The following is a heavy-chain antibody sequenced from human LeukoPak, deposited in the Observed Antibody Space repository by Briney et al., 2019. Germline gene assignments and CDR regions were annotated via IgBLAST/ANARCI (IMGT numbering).Heavy chain of an antibody. V-gene: IGHV3-21*01. Sequence: PGGSLRLSCAASGFTFSSYSMNWVRQAPGKGLEWVSSISSSSSYIYYADSVKGRFTISRDNAKNSLYLQMNSLRAEDTAVYYCAREFSMSGHGWFDPWGQGTLVTVSS. J-gene: IGHJ5*02. CDR2: ISSSSSYI. CDR3: AREFSMSGHGWFDP. CDR1: GFTFSSYS. D-gene: IGHD3-10*02.